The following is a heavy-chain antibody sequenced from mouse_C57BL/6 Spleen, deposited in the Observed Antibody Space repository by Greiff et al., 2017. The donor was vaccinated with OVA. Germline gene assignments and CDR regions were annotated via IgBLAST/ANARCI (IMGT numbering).Heavy chain of an antibody. V-gene: IGHV1-69*01. CDR2: IDPSDSYT. CDR1: GYTFTSYW. D-gene: IGHD1-1*01. Sequence: VQLQQPGAELVMPGASVKLSCKASGYTFTSYWMHWVKQRPGQGLEWIGEIDPSDSYTNYNQKFKGKSTLTVDKSSSTAYMQLSSLTSEDSAVYYCARAYYYGSSPLYFDYWGQGTTLTVSS. CDR3: ARAYYYGSSPLYFDY. J-gene: IGHJ2*01.